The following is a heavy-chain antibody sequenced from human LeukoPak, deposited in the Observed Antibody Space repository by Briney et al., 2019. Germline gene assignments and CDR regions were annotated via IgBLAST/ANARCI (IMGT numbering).Heavy chain of an antibody. Sequence: GRSLRLSCAASGFTFSSYGMHWVRQAPGKGLEWVAVISYDGSNKYYADSVKGRFTISRDNSKNTLYLQMNSLRAEDTAVYYCARDAVRAVAGRIGCRYYMDVWGKGTTVTVSS. CDR3: ARDAVRAVAGRIGCRYYMDV. CDR1: GFTFSSYG. J-gene: IGHJ6*03. CDR2: ISYDGSNK. V-gene: IGHV3-30*03. D-gene: IGHD6-19*01.